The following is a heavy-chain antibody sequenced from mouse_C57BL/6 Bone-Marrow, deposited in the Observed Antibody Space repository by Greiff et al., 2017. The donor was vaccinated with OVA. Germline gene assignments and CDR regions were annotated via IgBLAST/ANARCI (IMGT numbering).Heavy chain of an antibody. J-gene: IGHJ3*01. CDR2: ISGGGGNT. CDR3: ARQGIYYGNWGVAY. Sequence: EVKLVESGGGLVKPGGSLKLSCAASGFTFSSYTMSWVRQTPEKRLEWVATISGGGGNTYYPDSVKGRFTIARDNAKNTLYLQMSSLRSEDTALYDSARQGIYYGNWGVAYRGQGTLVTVSA. D-gene: IGHD2-1*01. V-gene: IGHV5-9*01. CDR1: GFTFSSYT.